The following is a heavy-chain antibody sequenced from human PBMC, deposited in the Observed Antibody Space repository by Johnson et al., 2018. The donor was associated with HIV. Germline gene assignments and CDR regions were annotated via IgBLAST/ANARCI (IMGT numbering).Heavy chain of an antibody. CDR3: ARDRGGGSYHDAFDI. V-gene: IGHV3-30*03. J-gene: IGHJ3*02. CDR1: GFTFSNYG. CDR2: ISYDGSNK. D-gene: IGHD1-26*01. Sequence: VQLVESGGGVVQPGRSLRLSCAASGFTFSNYGMHWVRQAPGKGLEWVAVISYDGSNKYYADSVKGRFTISRDNSKNTLYLQMNSLGAEDTAVYYCARDRGGGSYHDAFDIWGQGTMVTVSS.